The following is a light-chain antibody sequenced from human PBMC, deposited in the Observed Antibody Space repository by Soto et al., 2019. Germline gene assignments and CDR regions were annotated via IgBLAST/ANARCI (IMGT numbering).Light chain of an antibody. CDR3: QQYGSSPTIT. CDR2: GAS. CDR1: QSVSIH. Sequence: IVLTQSPATLSLSPGERATLSCRASQSVSIHLAWYQQKPGQAPRLLIYGASSRATGIPDRFSGSGSGTDFTLTISRLEPEDFAVYYCQQYGSSPTITFGQGTRLEIK. J-gene: IGKJ5*01. V-gene: IGKV3-20*01.